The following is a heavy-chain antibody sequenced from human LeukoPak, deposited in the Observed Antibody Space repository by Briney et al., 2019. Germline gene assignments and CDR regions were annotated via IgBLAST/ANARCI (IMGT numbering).Heavy chain of an antibody. CDR2: IRYDGSNK. V-gene: IGHV3-30*02. J-gene: IGHJ6*03. CDR1: GFTFSSYG. CDR3: AKDRGYSSSSGYYYMDV. D-gene: IGHD6-6*01. Sequence: PGGSLRLSCAASGFTFSSYGMHWVRQAPGKGLEWVAFIRYDGSNKYYADSVKGRFTISRYNSKNTLYLQMNSLRAEDTAVYYCAKDRGYSSSSGYYYMDVWGKGTTVTVSS.